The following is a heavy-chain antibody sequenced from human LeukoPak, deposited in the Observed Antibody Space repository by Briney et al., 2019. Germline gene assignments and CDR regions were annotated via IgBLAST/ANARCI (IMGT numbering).Heavy chain of an antibody. J-gene: IGHJ3*02. V-gene: IGHV3-48*04. CDR2: ISSSSSTI. CDR1: GFTFSSHG. CDR3: ARARYYYDSSGYAFDI. Sequence: GGTLRLSCAASGFTFSSHGMSWVRQAPGKGLEWVSYISSSSSTIYYADSVKGRFTISRDNAKNSLYLQMNSLRAEDTAVYYCARARYYYDSSGYAFDIWGQGTMVTVSS. D-gene: IGHD3-22*01.